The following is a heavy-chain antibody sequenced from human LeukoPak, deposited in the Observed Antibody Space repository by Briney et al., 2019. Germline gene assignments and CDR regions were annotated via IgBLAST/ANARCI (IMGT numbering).Heavy chain of an antibody. V-gene: IGHV4-39*07. J-gene: IGHJ4*02. CDR2: IYYSGST. CDR3: ARQMEALDY. Sequence: SETLSLTCTVSGGSISSSSYYWGWIRQPPGKGLEGIGSIYYSGSTYYNPSLKSRVTISVDTSKNQFSLKLSSVTAADTAVYYCARQMEALDYWGQGTLVTVSS. CDR1: GGSISSSSYY. D-gene: IGHD5-24*01.